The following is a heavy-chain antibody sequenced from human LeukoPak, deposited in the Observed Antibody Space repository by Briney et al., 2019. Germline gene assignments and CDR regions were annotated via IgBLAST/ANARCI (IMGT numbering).Heavy chain of an antibody. CDR1: GFTFDDYA. CDR3: ATLKIVGACPLFDY. Sequence: GGSLRLSCAASGFTFDDYAMHWVRQAPGKGLEWVSGISWNSGSIGYADSVKGRFTISRDNAKNSLYLQMNSLRAEDTAAYYCATLKIVGACPLFDYWGQGTLVTVSS. V-gene: IGHV3-9*01. J-gene: IGHJ4*02. D-gene: IGHD1-26*01. CDR2: ISWNSGSI.